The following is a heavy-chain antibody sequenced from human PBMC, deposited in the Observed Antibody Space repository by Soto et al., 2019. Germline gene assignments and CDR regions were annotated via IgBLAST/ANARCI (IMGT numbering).Heavy chain of an antibody. J-gene: IGHJ6*02. D-gene: IGHD3-10*01. Sequence: QVQLVQSGAEVKKPGSSVKVCCKASGGTFSSYAISWVRQAPGQGLEWMGGIIPLFGTAKYAQKFQGRVTITLDESTRTGYMELSSLRSEDTAVYYCATMGQKTTFYGSGSGFDMDVWGQGTPVTVSS. CDR3: ATMGQKTTFYGSGSGFDMDV. V-gene: IGHV1-69*01. CDR2: IIPLFGTA. CDR1: GGTFSSYA.